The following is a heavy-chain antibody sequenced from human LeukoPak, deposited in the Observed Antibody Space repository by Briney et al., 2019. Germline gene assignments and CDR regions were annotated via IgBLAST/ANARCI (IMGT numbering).Heavy chain of an antibody. V-gene: IGHV4-30-4*01. CDR2: IYYSGNT. CDR1: GGSVSSGDSY. D-gene: IGHD3-3*01. Sequence: PSETLSLTCTVSGGSVSSGDSYWSWIRQPPGQGLEWLGSIYYSGNTFYNPSLRSRVTMSVDTSKNYFSLKLSSVTAADTAVYYCARAKIRFLEWLEGDAFDIWGQGTVVTVSS. CDR3: ARAKIRFLEWLEGDAFDI. J-gene: IGHJ3*02.